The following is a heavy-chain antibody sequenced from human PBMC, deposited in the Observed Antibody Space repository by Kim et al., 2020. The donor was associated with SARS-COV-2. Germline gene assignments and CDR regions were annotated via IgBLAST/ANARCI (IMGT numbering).Heavy chain of an antibody. CDR3: ARDPGENYGSGSYRYGMDV. CDR1: GGSISSGDYY. D-gene: IGHD3-10*01. CDR2: IYYSGST. J-gene: IGHJ6*02. Sequence: SETLSLTCTVSGGSISSGDYYWSWIRQPPGKGLEWIGYIYYSGSTYYNPSLKSRVTISVDTSKNQFSLKLSSVTAADTAVYYCARDPGENYGSGSYRYGMDVWGQGTTVTVSS. V-gene: IGHV4-30-4*01.